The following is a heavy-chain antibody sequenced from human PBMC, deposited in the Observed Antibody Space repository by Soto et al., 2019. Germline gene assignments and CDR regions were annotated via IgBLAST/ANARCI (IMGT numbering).Heavy chain of an antibody. D-gene: IGHD3-3*01. CDR2: ISHSGST. J-gene: IGHJ5*02. CDR3: AREGGVLRLSNWLDP. Sequence: QLQLQESGPGLVKPSETLSLTCTVSGDSVSSDSYYWSWIRQPPGKRLEWIGYISHSGSTSYNPSLQSRVSMSIYTSKNQFFLELSSVTAADTAIYYCAREGGVLRLSNWLDPWGQGTLVTVSA. V-gene: IGHV4-61*01. CDR1: GDSVSSDSYY.